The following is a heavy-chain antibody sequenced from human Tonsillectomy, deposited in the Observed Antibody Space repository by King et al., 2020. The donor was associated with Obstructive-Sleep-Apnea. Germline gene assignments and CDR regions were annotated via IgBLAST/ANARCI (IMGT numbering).Heavy chain of an antibody. CDR2: IYYSGTT. CDR1: GGSISSGGYY. J-gene: IGHJ6*02. V-gene: IGHV4-31*03. CDR3: VRRRDIEVVVPAAGGMDV. D-gene: IGHD2-15*01. Sequence: HVQLQESGPGLVKPSQTLSLTCTVSGGSISSGGYYWNWIRQYPGKGLEWIGYIYYSGTTYYNPSLKSRVTISVDTSKNQFSLQLTSVTAADTALYYCVRRRDIEVVVPAAGGMDVWGQGTTVTVSS.